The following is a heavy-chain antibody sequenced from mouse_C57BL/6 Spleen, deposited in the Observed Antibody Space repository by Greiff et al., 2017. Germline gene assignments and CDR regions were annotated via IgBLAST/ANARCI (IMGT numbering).Heavy chain of an antibody. D-gene: IGHD2-4*01. Sequence: QVQLQQPGAELVKPGASVPLSCKASGYTFTDYEIHWVKQTPVHGLEWIGAIDPETGGTAYNQKITGKAILTADKSSCTAYMELRSLSSECSAVYYCTRAGYDYGDYWGQGTTLTVSS. CDR2: IDPETGGT. CDR1: GYTFTDYE. J-gene: IGHJ2*01. CDR3: TRAGYDYGDY. V-gene: IGHV1-15*01.